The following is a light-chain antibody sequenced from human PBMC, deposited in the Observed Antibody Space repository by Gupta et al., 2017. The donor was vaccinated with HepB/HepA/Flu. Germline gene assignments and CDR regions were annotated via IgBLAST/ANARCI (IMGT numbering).Light chain of an antibody. CDR1: RNVHDNY. V-gene: IGKV3-20*01. CDR3: QQFCRSPFT. Sequence: EIVLTQSPGTLSLSPGERATLYCRASRNVHDNYLAWYQQKPGQAPRLLIYAASSRATGIPDRFSGSGSGTDFTLTISRLEPEDFAVYYCQQFCRSPFTFGPGTKVDTK. CDR2: AAS. J-gene: IGKJ3*01.